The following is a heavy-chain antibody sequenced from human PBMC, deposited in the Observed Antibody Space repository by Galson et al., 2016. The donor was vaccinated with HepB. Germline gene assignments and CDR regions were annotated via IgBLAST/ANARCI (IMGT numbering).Heavy chain of an antibody. Sequence: SVKVSCKASGYTFINYYMHWVRQAPGQGLEWMGIGNPRTGSTSYAQKFQDRVTVTRDTSTSAVYMELSSLRSEDTAVDYCARDRGSISWKGYGMDVWGQGATVTFSS. V-gene: IGHV1-46*01. D-gene: IGHD3-10*01. CDR2: GNPRTGST. CDR3: ARDRGSISWKGYGMDV. J-gene: IGHJ6*02. CDR1: GYTFINYY.